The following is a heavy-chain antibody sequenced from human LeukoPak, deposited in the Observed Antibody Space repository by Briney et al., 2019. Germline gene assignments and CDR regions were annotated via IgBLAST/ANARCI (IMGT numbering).Heavy chain of an antibody. D-gene: IGHD1-26*01. V-gene: IGHV1-18*04. CDR1: GYTFTGYY. J-gene: IGHJ4*02. CDR3: ARSYSNTPFDY. CDR2: ISAYNGNT. Sequence: GASVKVSCKASGYTFTGYYMHWVRQAPGQGLEWMGWISAYNGNTNYAQKLQGRVTMTTDTSTSTAYMELRSLRSDDTAVYYCARSYSNTPFDYWGQGTLVTVSS.